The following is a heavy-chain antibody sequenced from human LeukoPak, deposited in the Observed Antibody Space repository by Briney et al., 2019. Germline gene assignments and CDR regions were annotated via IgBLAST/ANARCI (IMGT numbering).Heavy chain of an antibody. CDR2: INPDGRDT. CDR3: TSWGDTTAEYFQR. CDR1: GFTFNRCW. V-gene: IGHV3-7*01. J-gene: IGHJ1*01. Sequence: GGSLRLSCVASGFTFNRCWMNWVRQAPGKGLEWVAHINPDGRDTYYVDSVKGRFTISRDNAQNSMYLQMNSLRVEDTAVYYCTSWGDTTAEYFQRWGQGTLVTVSS. D-gene: IGHD2-21*02.